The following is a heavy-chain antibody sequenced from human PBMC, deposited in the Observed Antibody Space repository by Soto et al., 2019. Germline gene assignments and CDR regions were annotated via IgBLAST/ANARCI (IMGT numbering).Heavy chain of an antibody. CDR3: ARGRRRWPYYYYYGMDV. Sequence: SETLSLTCAVYGGSFSGYYWSWIRQPPGKGLEWIGEINHSGSTNYNPSLKSRVTISVDTSKNQFSLKLSSVTAADTAVYYCARGRRRWPYYYYYGMDVWGQGNTVTVSS. J-gene: IGHJ6*02. V-gene: IGHV4-34*01. D-gene: IGHD6-13*01. CDR2: INHSGST. CDR1: GGSFSGYY.